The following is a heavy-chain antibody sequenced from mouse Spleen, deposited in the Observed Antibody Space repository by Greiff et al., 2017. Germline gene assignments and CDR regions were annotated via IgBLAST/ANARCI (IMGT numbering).Heavy chain of an antibody. J-gene: IGHJ4*01. CDR3: ARGGLGYGNYDAMDY. Sequence: VQLQQSGTELVKPGASVKLSCKASGYTFTSYWMHWVKQRPGQGLEWIGNINPSNGGTNYNEKFKGKATLTADKSSSTAYMELRSLTSEDSAVYFCARGGLGYGNYDAMDYWGQGTSVTVSS. V-gene: IGHV1-53*01. CDR2: INPSNGGT. CDR1: GYTFTSYW. D-gene: IGHD2-1*01.